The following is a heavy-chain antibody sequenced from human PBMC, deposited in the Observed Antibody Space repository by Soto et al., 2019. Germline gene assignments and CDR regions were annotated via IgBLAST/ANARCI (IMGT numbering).Heavy chain of an antibody. CDR2: FIPMIGTA. J-gene: IGHJ3*01. V-gene: IGHV1-69*08. D-gene: IGHD2-21*02. CDR3: ACVDVTLDPERPGAFDV. Sequence: QVQLVQSGAEVKRPGSSINISCKASGGTFSIYTVSWVRQAPGQGLEWMGRFIPMIGTANYAQNFQGRVTIRADKSATTAYMELSSLTPQDTALYCFACVDVTLDPERPGAFDVGGQGTAVTVSP. CDR1: GGTFSIYT.